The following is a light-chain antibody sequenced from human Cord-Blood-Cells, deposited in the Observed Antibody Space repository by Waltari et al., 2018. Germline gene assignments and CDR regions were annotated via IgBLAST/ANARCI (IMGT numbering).Light chain of an antibody. CDR1: SSDVGGYNY. CDR3: SSYTSSSTLV. CDR2: DVS. Sequence: QSALTQPASVSGSPGQSITISCTGTSSDVGGYNYVSWYQQHPGKAPKLMIYDVSNRPSAVSNRCRGSKYGNTASLTIAGLQAEDEADYYCSSYTSSSTLVFGTGTKVTVL. J-gene: IGLJ1*01. V-gene: IGLV2-14*03.